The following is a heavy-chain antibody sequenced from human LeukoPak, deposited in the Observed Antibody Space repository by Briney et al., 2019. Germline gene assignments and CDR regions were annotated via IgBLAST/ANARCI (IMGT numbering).Heavy chain of an antibody. CDR3: ARSGGIAASDFDY. D-gene: IGHD6-13*01. J-gene: IGHJ4*02. CDR2: IYPGDSDT. CDR1: GYSFTSYW. Sequence: GESLKISCKGSGYSFTSYWIGWVRQMPGKGLEWMGIIYPGDSDTRYSPSFQGQVTVSADKSIRTAYLQWSSLKASDTAMYYCARSGGIAASDFDYWGQGTLVTVSS. V-gene: IGHV5-51*01.